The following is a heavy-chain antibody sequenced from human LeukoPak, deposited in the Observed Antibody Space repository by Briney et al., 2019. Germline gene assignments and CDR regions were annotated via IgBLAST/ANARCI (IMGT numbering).Heavy chain of an antibody. J-gene: IGHJ4*02. CDR1: GLILSNYG. Sequence: PGRSLRLSCAASGLILSNYGMHWVRQAPGKRLEWVAVIWNDGSETFHADSVKGRFRIARDNSKNTLYLQMNSLRAEDTAVYFCARDMGRAWYGPPDYWGQGTLVTVSS. D-gene: IGHD6-13*01. CDR3: ARDMGRAWYGPPDY. V-gene: IGHV3-33*01. CDR2: IWNDGSET.